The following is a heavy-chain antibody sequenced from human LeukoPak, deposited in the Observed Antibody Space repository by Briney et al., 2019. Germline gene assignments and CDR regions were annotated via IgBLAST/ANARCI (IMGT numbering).Heavy chain of an antibody. Sequence: SGGSLTLSCAASGFSFSIHWMSWVRQAPGKGLQWVAKINPDGTKTFYVDLVEGRFTMSSDNAKNSVYLHMNRLAAEETAQYCGMAEVFVRCESWGQGTLVTVSS. CDR2: INPDGTKT. J-gene: IGHJ5*02. V-gene: IGHV3-7*01. CDR3: MAEVFVRCES. D-gene: IGHD3-10*02. CDR1: GFSFSIHW.